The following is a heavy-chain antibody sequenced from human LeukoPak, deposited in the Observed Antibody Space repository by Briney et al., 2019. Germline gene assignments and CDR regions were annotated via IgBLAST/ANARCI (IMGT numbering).Heavy chain of an antibody. CDR2: IYYSGST. Sequence: SETLSLTCTVSGGSISSYYRSWIRQPPGKGLEWIGYIYYSGSTNYNPSLKSRVTISVDTSKNQFSLKLSSVTAADTAVYYCARDLGYSYGPFDYWGQGTLVTVSS. D-gene: IGHD5-18*01. V-gene: IGHV4-59*01. CDR3: ARDLGYSYGPFDY. CDR1: GGSISSYY. J-gene: IGHJ4*02.